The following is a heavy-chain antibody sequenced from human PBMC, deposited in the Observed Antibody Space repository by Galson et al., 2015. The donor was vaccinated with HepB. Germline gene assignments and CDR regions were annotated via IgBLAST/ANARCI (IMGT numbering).Heavy chain of an antibody. CDR2: IDPSDSYT. CDR3: ARTAMVSYYYYGMDV. D-gene: IGHD5-18*01. J-gene: IGHJ6*02. CDR1: GYSFTSYW. V-gene: IGHV5-10-1*01. Sequence: QSGAEVKKPGESLRISCKGSGYSFTSYWISWVRQMPGKGLEWMGRIDPSDSYTNYSPSFQGHVTISADKSISTAYLQWSSLKASDTAMYYCARTAMVSYYYYGMDVWGQGTTVTVSS.